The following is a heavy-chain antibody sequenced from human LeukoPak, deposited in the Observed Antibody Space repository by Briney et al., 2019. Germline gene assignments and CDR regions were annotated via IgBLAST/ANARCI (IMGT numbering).Heavy chain of an antibody. CDR2: IYYSGST. J-gene: IGHJ6*03. V-gene: IGHV4-59*08. CDR1: GGSISSSY. Sequence: SETLSLTCIVSGGSISSSYWSWIRQSPGKGLEWIGYIYYSGSTNYNPSLQSRVTISVDTSNNQFSLKLSSVTAADTAVYYCARSFRHYYYYMDVWGQGTTVTVSS. CDR3: ARSFRHYYYYMDV.